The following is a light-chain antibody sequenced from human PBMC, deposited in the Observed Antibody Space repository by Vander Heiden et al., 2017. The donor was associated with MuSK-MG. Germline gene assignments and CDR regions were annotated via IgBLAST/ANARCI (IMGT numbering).Light chain of an antibody. V-gene: IGLV1-47*01. CDR1: SSNIGSNY. Sequence: QSVLTQPPPASGTPGQSVPIPCSASSSNIGSNYVYWYHQLPGTAPKLLIYGNNQRPSGVPDRFSGSKSGTSASLAISGLRSEDEADYYCAAWDDSRSAVVFGGGTKLTVL. J-gene: IGLJ2*01. CDR2: GNN. CDR3: AAWDDSRSAVV.